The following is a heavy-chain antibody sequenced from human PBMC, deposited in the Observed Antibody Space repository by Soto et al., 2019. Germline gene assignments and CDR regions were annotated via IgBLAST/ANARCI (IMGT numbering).Heavy chain of an antibody. Sequence: GASVKVSCKASGYTFTSYYMHWVRQAPGQGLEWMGIINPSGGSKSYAQKFQGRVTMTRDTSTSTVYMELSSLRSEDTAVYYCAREILRVVGFGKYISDDYWGQGTLVTVSS. D-gene: IGHD3-10*01. J-gene: IGHJ4*02. CDR2: INPSGGSK. V-gene: IGHV1-46*01. CDR1: GYTFTSYY. CDR3: AREILRVVGFGKYISDDY.